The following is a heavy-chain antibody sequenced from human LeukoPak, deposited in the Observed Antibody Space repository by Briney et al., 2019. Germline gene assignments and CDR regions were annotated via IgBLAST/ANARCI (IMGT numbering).Heavy chain of an antibody. CDR2: FYYSGST. CDR3: ARAVVLYYDGSGYSTRFDY. Sequence: PSETLSLTCTVSGGSISSYYWSWIRQPPGKGLEWIGYFYYSGSTNYTPSLKSRVTISLDTSKNQFSLKLRSVTAADTAMYYCARAVVLYYDGSGYSTRFDYWGQGTLVTVSS. V-gene: IGHV4-59*01. J-gene: IGHJ4*02. CDR1: GGSISSYY. D-gene: IGHD3-22*01.